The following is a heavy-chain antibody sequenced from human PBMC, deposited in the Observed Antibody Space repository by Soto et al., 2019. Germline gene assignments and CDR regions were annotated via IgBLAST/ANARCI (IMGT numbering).Heavy chain of an antibody. Sequence: QVPLVQSGAEVQKPGASVKVSCKASGYTFTSYAMHWVRQAPGQRLEWMGWINAGNGNTKYSQKFQGRVTITRDTSASTAYMELSSLRAEDTAVYYCARVSENCTNGVCFYYYYYGMDVWGQGTTVTVSS. CDR3: ARVSENCTNGVCFYYYYYGMDV. D-gene: IGHD2-8*01. J-gene: IGHJ6*02. CDR2: INAGNGNT. CDR1: GYTFTSYA. V-gene: IGHV1-3*01.